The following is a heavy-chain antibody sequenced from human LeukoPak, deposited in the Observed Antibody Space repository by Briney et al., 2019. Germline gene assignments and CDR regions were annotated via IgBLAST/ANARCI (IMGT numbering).Heavy chain of an antibody. J-gene: IGHJ4*02. V-gene: IGHV3-74*01. D-gene: IGHD2-2*01. CDR1: GFTLNDYW. Sequence: GGSLRLSCATSGFTLNDYWIHWVRQAPGKGLYWVSGVKGDGTKTVYADSVKGRFTVSRDNARDALFLQMNSLRAEDSAVYYCTRDGAESTPNDYWGQGTLVTVSS. CDR3: TRDGAESTPNDY. CDR2: VKGDGTKT.